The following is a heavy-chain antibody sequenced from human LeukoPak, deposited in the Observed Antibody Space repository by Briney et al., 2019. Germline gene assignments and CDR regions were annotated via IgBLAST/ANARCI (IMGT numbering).Heavy chain of an antibody. CDR3: ARDCGDGYNPDCRGLGDY. J-gene: IGHJ4*02. Sequence: SVKVSCKASGGTFSSYTISSVRQAPGQELEWMGRILLILGIANYAQKFQGRVTITADKSTSTAYMELSSLRSEDTAVYYCARDCGDGYNPDCRGLGDYWGQGTLVTVSS. V-gene: IGHV1-69*04. CDR1: GGTFSSYT. D-gene: IGHD5-24*01. CDR2: ILLILGIA.